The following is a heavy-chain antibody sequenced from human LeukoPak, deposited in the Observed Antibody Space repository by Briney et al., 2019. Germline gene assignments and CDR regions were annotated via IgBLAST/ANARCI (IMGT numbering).Heavy chain of an antibody. Sequence: GESLKISCKGSGYSFRSYWIGWVRQLPGKGLEWMGIIYPGDSDSRYSPSFQGQVTISADKSISTAYLQWSSLKASDTAMYYCARQGTVAGGFFYMDVWGKGTTVTISS. V-gene: IGHV5-51*01. CDR3: ARQGTVAGGFFYMDV. CDR1: GYSFRSYW. J-gene: IGHJ6*03. CDR2: IYPGDSDS. D-gene: IGHD6-19*01.